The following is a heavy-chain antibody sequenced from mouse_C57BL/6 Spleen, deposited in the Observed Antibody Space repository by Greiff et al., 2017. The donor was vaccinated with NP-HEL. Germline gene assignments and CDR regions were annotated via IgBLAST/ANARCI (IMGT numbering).Heavy chain of an antibody. CDR1: GYTFTNYW. CDR3: ARGVLRWYFDV. J-gene: IGHJ1*03. D-gene: IGHD1-1*01. V-gene: IGHV1-63*01. CDR2: IYPGGGYT. Sequence: QVQLQQSGAELVRPGTSVKMSCKASGYTFTNYWIGWAKQRPGHGLEWIGDIYPGGGYTNYNEKFKGKATLTADKSSSTAYMQFSSLTSEDSAIYYCARGVLRWYFDVWGTGTTVTVSS.